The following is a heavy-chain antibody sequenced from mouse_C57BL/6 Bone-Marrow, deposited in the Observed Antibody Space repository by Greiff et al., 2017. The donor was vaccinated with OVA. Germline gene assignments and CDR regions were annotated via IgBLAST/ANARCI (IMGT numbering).Heavy chain of an antibody. CDR1: GYTFTSYW. V-gene: IGHV1-64*01. D-gene: IGHD4-1*01. CDR2: IHPNSGST. J-gene: IGHJ2*01. Sequence: VQLQQPGAELVKPGASVKLSCKASGYTFTSYWMHWVKQRPGQGLEWIGMIHPNSGSTNYNEKFKSKATLTVDKSSSTAYMQLSSLTSEDSAVYYCARSRVNWDVADWGQGTTLTVSS. CDR3: ARSRVNWDVAD.